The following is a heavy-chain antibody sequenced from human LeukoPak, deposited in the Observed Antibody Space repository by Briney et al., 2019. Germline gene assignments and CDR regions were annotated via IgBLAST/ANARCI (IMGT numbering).Heavy chain of an antibody. CDR2: INPNSGGT. D-gene: IGHD1-1*01. V-gene: IGHV1-2*02. Sequence: AASVKVSCKASGYTFTGYYMHWVRQAPGQGLEWMGWINPNSGGTNYAQKFQGRVTMTRDTSISTAYMELSRLRSDDAAVYSCARVQAGTTADYWGQGTLVTVSS. CDR3: ARVQAGTTADY. J-gene: IGHJ4*02. CDR1: GYTFTGYY.